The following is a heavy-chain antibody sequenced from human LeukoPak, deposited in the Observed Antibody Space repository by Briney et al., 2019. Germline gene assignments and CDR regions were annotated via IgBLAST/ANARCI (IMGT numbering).Heavy chain of an antibody. CDR1: GYTFTSYD. D-gene: IGHD3-3*01. J-gene: IGHJ3*02. Sequence: ASVKVSCKASGYTFTSYDINWVRQATGQGLEWMGWMNPNSGNTGYAQKFQGRVTMTRNTSISTAYMELSSLRSEDTAVYYCARGNGVAYYDFWSGYYRDAFDIWGQGTMVTVSS. V-gene: IGHV1-8*01. CDR3: ARGNGVAYYDFWSGYYRDAFDI. CDR2: MNPNSGNT.